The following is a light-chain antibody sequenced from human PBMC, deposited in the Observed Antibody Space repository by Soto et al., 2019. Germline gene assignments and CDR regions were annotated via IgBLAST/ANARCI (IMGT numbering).Light chain of an antibody. Sequence: EIVFMQSPDTLSLSPGERATLSCRASETITSHYIAWYQQKPGQAPRLLILGASTRATGIAYRFSGSWSWKDFTLSISRLEHEDFAVYYCQNFGESPFTWGPGTKVDIK. CDR2: GAS. CDR3: QNFGESPFT. CDR1: ETITSHY. J-gene: IGKJ3*01. V-gene: IGKV3-20*01.